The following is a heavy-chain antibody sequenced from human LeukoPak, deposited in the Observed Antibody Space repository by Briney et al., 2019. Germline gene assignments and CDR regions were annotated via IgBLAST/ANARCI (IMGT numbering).Heavy chain of an antibody. CDR3: GRAKIPPGGDDIDY. J-gene: IGHJ4*02. D-gene: IGHD3-16*01. Sequence: SETLSLTCTVAGGSISSYYWSWIRQPPGKGLEWIGYIYYSGSTNYNPSLKSRVTISVDTSKSQFSLKLSSVTAADTAVYYCGRAKIPPGGDDIDYWGQGTLVSVSS. V-gene: IGHV4-59*01. CDR2: IYYSGST. CDR1: GGSISSYY.